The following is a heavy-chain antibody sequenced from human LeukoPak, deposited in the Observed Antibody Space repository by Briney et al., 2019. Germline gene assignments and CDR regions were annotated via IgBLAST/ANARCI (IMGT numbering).Heavy chain of an antibody. Sequence: ASVTVSCKASGYTFTDYYIHWVRQAPGQGLEWMGRINPNSGGTNYAQKFQGRVTMTRDTSISTAYMELSRLRSDDTAVYYCARDDSSGYYSGPWGQGTLVTVSS. D-gene: IGHD3-22*01. J-gene: IGHJ5*02. CDR3: ARDDSSGYYSGP. CDR1: GYTFTDYY. V-gene: IGHV1-2*06. CDR2: INPNSGGT.